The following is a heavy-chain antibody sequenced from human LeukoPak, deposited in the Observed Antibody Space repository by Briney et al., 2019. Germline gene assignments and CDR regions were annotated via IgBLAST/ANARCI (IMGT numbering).Heavy chain of an antibody. CDR2: INHSGST. V-gene: IGHV4-34*01. D-gene: IGHD3-22*01. CDR1: GGSFSGYY. J-gene: IGHJ4*02. CDR3: ARRRIAMIVVVITPFDY. Sequence: SETLSLTCAVYGGSFSGYYWSWIRQPPGKGLEWIGEINHSGSTNYNPSLKSRVTISVDTSKNQFPLKLSSVTAADTAVYYCARRRIAMIVVVITPFDYWGQGTLVTVSS.